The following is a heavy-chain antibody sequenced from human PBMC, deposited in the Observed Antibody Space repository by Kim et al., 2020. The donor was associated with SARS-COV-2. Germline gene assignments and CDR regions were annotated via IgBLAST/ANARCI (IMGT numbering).Heavy chain of an antibody. Sequence: GGSLRLSWAVSGFIVSSNYMSWVRQAPGKGLEWVSIVYSGGGRTHYADSVKGRFTISRDNSKNMLYLQMNSLRAEDTAVYYCARVSMYRISWRYEYFYY. CDR2: VYSGGGRT. CDR3: ARVSMYRISWRYEYFYY. CDR1: GFIVSSNY. V-gene: IGHV3-66*01. J-gene: IGHJ4*01. D-gene: IGHD6-13*01.